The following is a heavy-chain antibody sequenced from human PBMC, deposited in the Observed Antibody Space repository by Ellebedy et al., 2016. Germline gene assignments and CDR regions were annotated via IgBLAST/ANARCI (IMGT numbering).Heavy chain of an antibody. J-gene: IGHJ4*02. CDR3: VRGGPLDY. V-gene: IGHV3-30-3*01. Sequence: GESLKISCAASGFTFSSYAMHWVRQAPGKGLEWVAVISYDGSNKYYADSVKGRFTISRDNSKNTLYLQMNSLRAEDTAMYYCVRGGPLDYWGQGTLVTVSS. CDR1: GFTFSSYA. CDR2: ISYDGSNK.